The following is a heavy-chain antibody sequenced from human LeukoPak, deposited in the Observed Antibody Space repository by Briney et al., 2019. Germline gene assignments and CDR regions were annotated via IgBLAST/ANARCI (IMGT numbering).Heavy chain of an antibody. CDR3: ARSYYGSGRYGPQFDY. CDR2: IYYSGST. D-gene: IGHD3-10*01. CDR1: GGSISSYY. Sequence: SETLSLTCTVSGGSISSYYWSWIRQSPGKGLEWIGYIYYSGSTKYNPSLKSRVTISVDTSKNQFSLKLSSVTAADTAVYYCARSYYGSGRYGPQFDYWGQGTLVTVSS. V-gene: IGHV4-59*01. J-gene: IGHJ4*02.